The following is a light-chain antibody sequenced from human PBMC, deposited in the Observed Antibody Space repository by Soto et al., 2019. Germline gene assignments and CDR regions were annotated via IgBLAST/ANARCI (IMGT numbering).Light chain of an antibody. CDR1: SSDVGSYNL. J-gene: IGLJ3*02. Sequence: SVLTQPASVSGSPGQSITISCTGTSSDVGSYNLVSWYQHHPGKAPKLMIYEGSKRPSGVSNRFSGSKSGNTASLTISGLQAEDEADYYCCSYAGSRVFGGGTKLTVL. CDR2: EGS. V-gene: IGLV2-23*01. CDR3: CSYAGSRV.